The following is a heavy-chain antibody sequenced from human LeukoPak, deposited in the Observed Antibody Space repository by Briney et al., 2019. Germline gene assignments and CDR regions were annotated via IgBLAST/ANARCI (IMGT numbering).Heavy chain of an antibody. V-gene: IGHV1-2*02. CDR3: ARDTVNHYYYYMDV. Sequence: GASVKVSCKASGYNFTGYYMHWVRQAPGQGLEWIGWINPNSGGTNYAQRFQGRVTMTRDTSISTAYMELSRLRSDDTAVYYCARDTVNHYYYYMDVWGKGTTVTVSS. J-gene: IGHJ6*03. D-gene: IGHD4-11*01. CDR2: INPNSGGT. CDR1: GYNFTGYY.